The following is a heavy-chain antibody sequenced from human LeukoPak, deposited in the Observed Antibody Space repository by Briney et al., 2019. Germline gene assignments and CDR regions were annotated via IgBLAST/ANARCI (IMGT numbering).Heavy chain of an antibody. Sequence: PGGSLRLSCAASGFSFSSYWMSWVRQAPGKGLEWVAYIIQDGSEKYYLDSVKGRFTISRDNAKNSLYLQMNSLRAEDTAMYYCTRGHRSRPGEWFNPWGQGTLVTVSS. CDR2: IIQDGSEK. CDR1: GFSFSSYW. V-gene: IGHV3-7*01. CDR3: TRGHRSRPGEWFNP. J-gene: IGHJ5*02. D-gene: IGHD6-6*01.